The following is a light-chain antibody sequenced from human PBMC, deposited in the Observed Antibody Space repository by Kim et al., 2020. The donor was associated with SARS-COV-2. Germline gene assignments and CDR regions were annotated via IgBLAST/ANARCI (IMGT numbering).Light chain of an antibody. J-gene: IGKJ1*01. Sequence: SASVGDGVTITGRASQDIANYLTWYQQKPGKVPKLLVYAASALKSGVPSRFSGRRSGTDFTLTISNLQPEDVATYYCQKYDSAPWTFGQGTKVEI. V-gene: IGKV1-27*01. CDR3: QKYDSAPWT. CDR1: QDIANY. CDR2: AAS.